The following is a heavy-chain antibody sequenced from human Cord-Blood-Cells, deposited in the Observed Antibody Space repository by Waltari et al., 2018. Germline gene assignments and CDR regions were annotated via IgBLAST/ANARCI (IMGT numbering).Heavy chain of an antibody. CDR2: IYYSGST. D-gene: IGHD5-12*01. CDR1: GGSISRSRYY. J-gene: IGHJ4*02. CDR3: ARQVATILFDY. V-gene: IGHV4-39*01. Sequence: QLQLQESGPGLVKPSETLSLTCPVPGGSISRSRYYWGWIRQPPGKGVEWIGSIYYSGSTYYNPSLKSRVTISVDTSKNQFSLKLSSVTAADTAVYYCARQVATILFDYWGQGTLVTVSS.